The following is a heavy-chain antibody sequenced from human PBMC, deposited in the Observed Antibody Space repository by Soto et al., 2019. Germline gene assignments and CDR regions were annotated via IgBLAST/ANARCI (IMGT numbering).Heavy chain of an antibody. CDR1: GFTFRSFT. V-gene: IGHV3-21*01. Sequence: GGSLRLSCAASGFTFRSFTMNWVRQAPGKGLEWVSTISSNSAYIYYTDALRGRFTISGDNAKNSLHLHMTSLRAEDTAVYYCTRHASRDSSSRGWFDPWGPGTLVTVSS. CDR3: TRHASRDSSSRGWFDP. CDR2: ISSNSAYI. J-gene: IGHJ5*02. D-gene: IGHD6-13*01.